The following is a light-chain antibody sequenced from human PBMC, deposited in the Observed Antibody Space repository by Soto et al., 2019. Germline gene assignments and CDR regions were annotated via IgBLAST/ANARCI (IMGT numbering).Light chain of an antibody. CDR3: LLFFGGGRRV. CDR1: TGAVTNGHY. V-gene: IGLV7-46*01. Sequence: QAVVTQDPSLTVSPGGTVTLTCGCNTGAVTNGHYPYWFQQKHGQAPRTLISDTSNKHSWTPARFSGSLLGGKAALTLSGAQPEDEADYYGLLFFGGGRRVFGGGTKLTVL. CDR2: DTS. J-gene: IGLJ3*02.